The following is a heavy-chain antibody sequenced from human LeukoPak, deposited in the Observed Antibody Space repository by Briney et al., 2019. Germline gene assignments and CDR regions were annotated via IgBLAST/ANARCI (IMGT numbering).Heavy chain of an antibody. V-gene: IGHV3-30*18. J-gene: IGHJ6*02. CDR2: ISYDGSNK. D-gene: IGHD6-6*01. Sequence: GGSLRLSCAASGFTFSSYGTHWVRQAPGKGLEWVAVISYDGSNKYYADSVKGRFTISRDSSKNTLYLQMNSLRAEDTAVYYCAKGDSSSSGYYYYGLDVWGQGTTVTVSS. CDR3: AKGDSSSSGYYYYGLDV. CDR1: GFTFSSYG.